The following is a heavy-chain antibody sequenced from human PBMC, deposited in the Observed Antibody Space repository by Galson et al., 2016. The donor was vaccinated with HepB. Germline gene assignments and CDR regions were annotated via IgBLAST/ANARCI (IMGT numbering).Heavy chain of an antibody. J-gene: IGHJ4*02. Sequence: SLRLSCAASGFTFSSYAMSWVRQAPGKGLEWVSAISGSGSNTYYADSVKGRSTISRDNSKNTLYLQMNSLRAEDTAVYYCATPRGYSYGYWDDQTTDYWGQGTLVTVSS. V-gene: IGHV3-23*01. D-gene: IGHD5-18*01. CDR2: ISGSGSNT. CDR1: GFTFSSYA. CDR3: ATPRGYSYGYWDDQTTDY.